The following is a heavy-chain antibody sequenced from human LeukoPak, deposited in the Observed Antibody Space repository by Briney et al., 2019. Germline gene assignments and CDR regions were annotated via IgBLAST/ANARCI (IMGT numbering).Heavy chain of an antibody. CDR3: ATGRAAHLFDY. V-gene: IGHV3-7*01. D-gene: IGHD6-6*01. Sequence: PGGSLRLSCAASGFTFSTHWMIWVRQAPGKGLEWVANVKQDGSEKYYVDSVKGRFTISRVNAKNPLYLQMNSLRAEDTAVYYCATGRAAHLFDYWGQGTLVTVSS. CDR1: GFTFSTHW. CDR2: VKQDGSEK. J-gene: IGHJ4*02.